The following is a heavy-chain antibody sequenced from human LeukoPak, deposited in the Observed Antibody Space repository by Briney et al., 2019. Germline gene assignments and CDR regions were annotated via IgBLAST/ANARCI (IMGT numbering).Heavy chain of an antibody. CDR1: GFTFSSYG. D-gene: IGHD3-10*01. CDR2: ISYDGSNK. Sequence: GGSLRLSCVASGFTFSSYGMHWVRQAPGKGLEWVAVISYDGSNKYYADSVKGRFTISRDNSKNTLYLQMNSLRAEDTAVYYCAKDRGVIIQHEIDYWGQGTLVTVSS. CDR3: AKDRGVIIQHEIDY. V-gene: IGHV3-30*18. J-gene: IGHJ4*02.